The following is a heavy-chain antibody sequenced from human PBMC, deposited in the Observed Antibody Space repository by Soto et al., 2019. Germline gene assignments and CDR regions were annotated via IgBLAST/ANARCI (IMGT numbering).Heavy chain of an antibody. CDR1: GFTFSSYA. J-gene: IGHJ6*02. CDR2: ISGSGGST. D-gene: IGHD3-10*01. V-gene: IGHV3-23*01. Sequence: GESLKISCAASGFTFSSYAMSWVRQAPGKGLEWVSAISGSGGSTYYADSVKGRFTISRDNSKNTLYLQMNSLRAEDTAVYYCAKYYGSGSYYYYYGMDVWGQGTTVTVSS. CDR3: AKYYGSGSYYYYYGMDV.